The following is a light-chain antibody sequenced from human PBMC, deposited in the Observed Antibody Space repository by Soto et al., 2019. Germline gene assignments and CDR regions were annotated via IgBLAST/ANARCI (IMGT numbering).Light chain of an antibody. Sequence: EIVLTQSPGTLSLSPGERATLSCRASQSISCSFLAWYQQKPGPAPRLLIYGASSRATGIPDRFSGSGSGTDFTLTISRLEPEDFAVYYCQHYGSSPRTFGQGTKVEIK. CDR3: QHYGSSPRT. CDR2: GAS. J-gene: IGKJ1*01. V-gene: IGKV3-20*01. CDR1: QSISCSF.